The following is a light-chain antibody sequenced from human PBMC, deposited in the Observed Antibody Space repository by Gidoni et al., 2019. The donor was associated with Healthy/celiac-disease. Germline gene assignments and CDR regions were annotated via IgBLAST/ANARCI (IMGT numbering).Light chain of an antibody. Sequence: EMVLQQSPDTLSFSPGERATLSCRASQSVSSSYLAWYQQNPGQAPRLLSYGAYSMDTGIPDRFSGSGSGTAFILTIIRLEPADFAVYHCQQYGSSPRCSFGQGTKLEI. CDR3: QQYGSSPRCS. J-gene: IGKJ2*04. CDR1: QSVSSSY. V-gene: IGKV3-20*01. CDR2: GAY.